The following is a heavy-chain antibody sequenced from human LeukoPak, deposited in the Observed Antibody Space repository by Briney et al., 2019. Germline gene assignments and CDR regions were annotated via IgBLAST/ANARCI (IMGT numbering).Heavy chain of an antibody. V-gene: IGHV4-4*09. Sequence: SEILSLTCTVSGGSISGYYWSWIRQPPGQGLEWIAYIHSSGYTNYNPSLKSRVTISVDTSKNQFSLKVTSVTAADTAMYYCTKRQGPTSGSYDYFDPWGQGTLVTVSS. CDR2: IHSSGYT. CDR1: GGSISGYY. J-gene: IGHJ5*02. D-gene: IGHD1-26*01. CDR3: TKRQGPTSGSYDYFDP.